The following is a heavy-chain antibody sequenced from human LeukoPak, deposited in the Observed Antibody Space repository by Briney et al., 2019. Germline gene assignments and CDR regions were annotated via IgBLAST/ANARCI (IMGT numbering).Heavy chain of an antibody. V-gene: IGHV3-23*01. CDR3: AKATSVTTLFDY. Sequence: GGSLRLSCAASGFTFSSYGMSWVRQAPGKGLEWVSAISGSGSGGSTYYADSVKGRFTISRDNSKNTLYLQMNSLRVEDTAVYYCAKATSVTTLFDYWGQGTLVTVSS. J-gene: IGHJ4*02. CDR1: GFTFSSYG. CDR2: ISGSGSGGST. D-gene: IGHD4-17*01.